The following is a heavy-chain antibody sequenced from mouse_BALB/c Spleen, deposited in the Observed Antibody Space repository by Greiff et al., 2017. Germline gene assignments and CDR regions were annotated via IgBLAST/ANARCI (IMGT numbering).Heavy chain of an antibody. CDR3: ASDYYGSGTGY. D-gene: IGHD1-1*01. CDR2: ISYSGST. V-gene: IGHV3-2*02. Sequence: EVQLKESGPGLVKPSQSLSLTCTVTGYSITSDYAWNWIRQFPGNKLEWMGYISYSGSTSYNPSLKSRISITRDTSKNQFFLQLNSVTTEDTATYYCASDYYGSGTGYWGQGTSVTVSS. CDR1: GYSITSDYA. J-gene: IGHJ4*01.